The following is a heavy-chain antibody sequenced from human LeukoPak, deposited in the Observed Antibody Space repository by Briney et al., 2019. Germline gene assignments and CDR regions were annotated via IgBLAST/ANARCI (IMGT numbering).Heavy chain of an antibody. D-gene: IGHD2-2*01. CDR1: GGTFSSYT. J-gene: IGHJ4*02. V-gene: IGHV1-69*02. Sequence: SVKVSCKASGGTFSSYTISWVRQAPGQGLEWMGRIIPILGIANYAQKLQGRVTITGEKSTSTAYMELSRLRSEDTAVYYCAVGGVVPAAISWGRAGYWGQGTLVTVSS. CDR3: AVGGVVPAAISWGRAGY. CDR2: IIPILGIA.